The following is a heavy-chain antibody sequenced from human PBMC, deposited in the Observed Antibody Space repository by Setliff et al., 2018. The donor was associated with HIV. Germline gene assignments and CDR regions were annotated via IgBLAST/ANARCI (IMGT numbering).Heavy chain of an antibody. D-gene: IGHD3-22*01. V-gene: IGHV4-59*11. CDR1: GGSIRSHY. CDR2: IYYNGST. J-gene: IGHJ4*02. Sequence: LSLTCTVSGGSIRSHYWSWIRQSPGKGLEYIGYIYYNGSTNYNPSLQSRVTISVETSKNQFSLKLSSVTAADTAVYYCARDDYYDSTGYEGASFWGRGTLVTVSS. CDR3: ARDDYYDSTGYEGASF.